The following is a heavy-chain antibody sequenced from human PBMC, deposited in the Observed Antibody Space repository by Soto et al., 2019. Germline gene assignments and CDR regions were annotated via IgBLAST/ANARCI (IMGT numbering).Heavy chain of an antibody. CDR1: GYSVSSGYY. V-gene: IGHV4-38-2*02. CDR3: ARDDSSGYVVDY. Sequence: PSETLSLTCAVSGYSVSSGYYWGWIRQAPGKGLEWIGSISHSGNTYYNPSLKSRVTISLDTSKNQFSLKLTSVTAADTAVYYCARDDSSGYVVDYWGQGTLVTVS. CDR2: ISHSGNT. J-gene: IGHJ4*02. D-gene: IGHD3-22*01.